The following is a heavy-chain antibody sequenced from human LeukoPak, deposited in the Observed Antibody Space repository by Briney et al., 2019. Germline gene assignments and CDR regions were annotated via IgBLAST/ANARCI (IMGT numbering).Heavy chain of an antibody. D-gene: IGHD3-10*01. Sequence: GGSLRLSCAASGFTFSAYHINWVRQAPGKGLEWVSAISGSGGSTNYADSVRGRFTISRDNSKNTLYLQMNSLRAEDTAVYYCAKGAYGSGSYFYYYYGMDVWGQGTTVTVSS. CDR3: AKGAYGSGSYFYYYYGMDV. CDR1: GFTFSAYH. J-gene: IGHJ6*02. V-gene: IGHV3-23*01. CDR2: ISGSGGST.